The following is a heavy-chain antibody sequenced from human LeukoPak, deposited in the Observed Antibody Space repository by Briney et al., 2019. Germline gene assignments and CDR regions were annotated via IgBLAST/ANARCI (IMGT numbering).Heavy chain of an antibody. CDR1: GGSISSGSYY. D-gene: IGHD3-22*01. Sequence: PSETLSLTCTVSGGSISSGSYYWSWIRQPAGKGLEWIGRIYTSGSTNYNPSLKSRVTISVDTSKNQFSLKLSSVTAADTAVYYCARNYYDKEAATRYYYMDVWGKGTTVTVSS. CDR3: ARNYYDKEAATRYYYMDV. J-gene: IGHJ6*03. V-gene: IGHV4-61*02. CDR2: IYTSGST.